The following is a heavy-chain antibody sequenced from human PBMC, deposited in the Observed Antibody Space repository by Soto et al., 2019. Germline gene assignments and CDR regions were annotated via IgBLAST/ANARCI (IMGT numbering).Heavy chain of an antibody. V-gene: IGHV1-18*01. CDR1: GYTFTSYG. D-gene: IGHD3-16*01. Sequence: ASVKVSCKASGYTFTSYGISWVRQAPGQGLEWMGWISAHNGNTNYAQNFRGRITMTTDPSTTTAYIELRSLRHDDTAIYYCARDFAGWPPDGVDYWGQGTQVTVSS. J-gene: IGHJ4*02. CDR2: ISAHNGNT. CDR3: ARDFAGWPPDGVDY.